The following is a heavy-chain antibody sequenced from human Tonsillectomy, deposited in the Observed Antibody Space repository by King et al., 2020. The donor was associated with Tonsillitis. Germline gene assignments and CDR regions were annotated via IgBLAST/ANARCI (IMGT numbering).Heavy chain of an antibody. CDR3: AKEQYYYGSGARGYAFDI. V-gene: IGHV3-9*01. CDR2: ISWNSGSI. D-gene: IGHD3-10*01. Sequence: QLVQSGGGLVQPGRSLRLSCAASGFTFDDYAMHWVRHAPGKGLEWVSGISWNSGSIGYADSVKGRFTISRDNAKNSLYLQMNSLRAEDTALYYCAKEQYYYGSGARGYAFDIWGQGTMVTVSS. CDR1: GFTFDDYA. J-gene: IGHJ3*02.